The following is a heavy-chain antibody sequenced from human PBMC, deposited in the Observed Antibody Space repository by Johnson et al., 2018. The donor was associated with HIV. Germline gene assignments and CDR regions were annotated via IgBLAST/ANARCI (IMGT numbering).Heavy chain of an antibody. V-gene: IGHV3-66*01. CDR1: GFTFDDYA. CDR3: AIAYGSGTAAGRKDAFDI. Sequence: VQLVESGGGLVQPGRSLRLSCAASGFTFDDYAMHWVRQAPGKGLEWVSVIYSGGSTYYADSVKGRFTISRDNSKNTLYLQMNSLRAEDTAVYYCAIAYGSGTAAGRKDAFDIWGQGTMVTVSS. D-gene: IGHD3-10*01. CDR2: IYSGGST. J-gene: IGHJ3*02.